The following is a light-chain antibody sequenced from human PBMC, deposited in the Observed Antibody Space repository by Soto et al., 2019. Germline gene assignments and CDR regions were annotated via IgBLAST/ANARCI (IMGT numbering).Light chain of an antibody. CDR2: DAS. J-gene: IGKJ2*01. V-gene: IGKV1-5*01. CDR1: QSISSW. CDR3: QQYNRFPHT. Sequence: DIQMTQSPSTLSASVGDRVTITCRASQSISSWLAWDQQKPGKAPKLLIYDASSLESGVPSRFSGSGSGTEFALAVCSLKPDDFACCCCQQYNRFPHTFGRGTKLEIK.